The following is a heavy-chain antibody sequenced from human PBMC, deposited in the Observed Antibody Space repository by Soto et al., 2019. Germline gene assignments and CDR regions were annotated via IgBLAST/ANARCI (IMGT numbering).Heavy chain of an antibody. Sequence: QVQLVESGGGVVQPGGSLRLSCAASGFTFSSYDMHWVRQAPGKGLEWVALISYDGSKKYYADSVKGRLTISRDNSKNMLYLLMNSLRPEDTGVYYCANDIEDAYLHYFDYWGQGTLVTVSS. V-gene: IGHV3-30*18. CDR2: ISYDGSKK. CDR3: ANDIEDAYLHYFDY. D-gene: IGHD1-26*01. J-gene: IGHJ4*02. CDR1: GFTFSSYD.